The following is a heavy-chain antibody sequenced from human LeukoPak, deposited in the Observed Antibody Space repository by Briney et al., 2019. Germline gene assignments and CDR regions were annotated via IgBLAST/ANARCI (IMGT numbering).Heavy chain of an antibody. J-gene: IGHJ4*02. Sequence: GGSLRLSCAASGFTFSSYAMHWVRQAPGXXXXXXXAISSNGGSTYYANSVKGRFTISRDNSKNTLYLQMGSLRAEDMAVYYCARVRGSYGYYFDYWGQGTLVTVSS. D-gene: IGHD1-26*01. CDR2: ISSNGGST. CDR3: ARVRGSYGYYFDY. V-gene: IGHV3-64*01. CDR1: GFTFSSYA.